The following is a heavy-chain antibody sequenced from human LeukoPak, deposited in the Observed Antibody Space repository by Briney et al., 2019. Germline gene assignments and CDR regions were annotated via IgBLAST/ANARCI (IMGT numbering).Heavy chain of an antibody. J-gene: IGHJ4*02. CDR2: IKQDGSEK. V-gene: IGHV3-7*01. CDR1: GFTFSSYW. D-gene: IGHD3-3*01. Sequence: HTGGSLRLSCAASGFTFSSYWMSWVRQAPGKGLEWVANIKQDGSEKYYVDSVKDRFTISRDNAKNSLYLQMNSLRAEDTAVYYCARDTVFWSGYFDYWGQGTLVTVSS. CDR3: ARDTVFWSGYFDY.